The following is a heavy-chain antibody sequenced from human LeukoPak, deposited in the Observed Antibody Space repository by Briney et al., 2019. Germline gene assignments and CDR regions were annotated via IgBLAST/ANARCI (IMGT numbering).Heavy chain of an antibody. CDR2: ISAYNGNT. V-gene: IGHV1-18*01. J-gene: IGHJ4*02. CDR3: AIDRGQLVPNNFDY. CDR1: GYTFTSYG. Sequence: ASETVSCKASGYTFTSYGISWVQQAPGQGLEWMEWISAYNGNTNYAQKLQGRVTMTTDTSTSTAYMELRSLRSDDTAVYYCAIDRGQLVPNNFDYWGQGTLVTVSS. D-gene: IGHD6-13*01.